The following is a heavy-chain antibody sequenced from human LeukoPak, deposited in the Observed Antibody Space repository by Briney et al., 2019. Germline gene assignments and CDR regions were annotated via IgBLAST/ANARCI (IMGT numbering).Heavy chain of an antibody. Sequence: GGSLRLSCAASGFTFSSYAMSWVRQAPGKGLEWVSAISGSGGSTYYADSVKGRFTISRDNSKNTLYLQMNSLRAEDTAVYYCAKGIVVVPAGRGAYYYGMDVWGQGTTVTVSS. D-gene: IGHD2-2*01. CDR2: ISGSGGST. V-gene: IGHV3-23*01. J-gene: IGHJ6*02. CDR1: GFTFSSYA. CDR3: AKGIVVVPAGRGAYYYGMDV.